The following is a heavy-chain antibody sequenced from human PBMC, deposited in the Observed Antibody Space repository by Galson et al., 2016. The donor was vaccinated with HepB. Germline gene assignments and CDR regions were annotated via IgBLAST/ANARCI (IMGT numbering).Heavy chain of an antibody. J-gene: IGHJ4*02. CDR3: AKAQGPHHQMYHYFDY. D-gene: IGHD2-2*01. V-gene: IGHV3-23*01. CDR1: GITFSRYA. Sequence: SLRLSCAASGITFSRYAMSWVRQAPGKGLEWVSGLSDSGGSTDYTGSVKGRFTISRDNSKTTLYLQMNSLRAEDTAVYYCAKAQGPHHQMYHYFDYWGQGTLLTVSS. CDR2: LSDSGGST.